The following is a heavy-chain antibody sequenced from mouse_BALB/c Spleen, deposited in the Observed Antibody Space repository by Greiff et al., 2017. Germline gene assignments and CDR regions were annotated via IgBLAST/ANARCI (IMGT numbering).Heavy chain of an antibody. J-gene: IGHJ4*01. Sequence: EVKLVESGGGLVQPGGSRKLSCAASGFTFSSFGMHWVRQAPEKGLEWVAYISSGSSTIYYADTVKGRFTISRDNPKNTLFLQMTSLRSEDTAMYYCARSPGGYAMDYWGQGTSVTVSS. CDR2: ISSGSSTI. CDR1: GFTFSSFG. V-gene: IGHV5-17*02. CDR3: ARSPGGYAMDY.